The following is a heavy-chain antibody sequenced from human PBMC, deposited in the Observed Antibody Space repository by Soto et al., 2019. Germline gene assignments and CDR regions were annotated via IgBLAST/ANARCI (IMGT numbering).Heavy chain of an antibody. CDR1: GYTFTGYA. J-gene: IGHJ4*02. CDR3: ARAVAVAADFDY. V-gene: IGHV1-3*05. CDR2: INAGNGNT. D-gene: IGHD6-19*01. Sequence: QVQLVQSGAEEKKPGASVKVSCKASGYTFTGYAMHWVRQAPGQRLEWMGWINAGNGNTKYSQKFQGRVTITRDTSASTAYMELSSLRSEDTAVYYCARAVAVAADFDYWGQGTLVTVS.